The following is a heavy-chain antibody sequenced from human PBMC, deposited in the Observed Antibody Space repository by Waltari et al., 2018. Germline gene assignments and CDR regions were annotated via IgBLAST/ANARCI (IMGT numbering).Heavy chain of an antibody. CDR1: GFTVSSNY. D-gene: IGHD3-3*01. J-gene: IGHJ4*02. CDR2: IYSGGST. Sequence: EVQLVESGGGLIQPGGSLRLSCAASGFTVSSNYMSWVQAPGKGLEWVSVIYSGGSTYYADSVKGRFTISRDNSKNTLYLQMNSLRAEDTAVYYCARDRVHDFWSGYRYFDYWGQGTLVTVSS. V-gene: IGHV3-53*01. CDR3: ARDRVHDFWSGYRYFDY.